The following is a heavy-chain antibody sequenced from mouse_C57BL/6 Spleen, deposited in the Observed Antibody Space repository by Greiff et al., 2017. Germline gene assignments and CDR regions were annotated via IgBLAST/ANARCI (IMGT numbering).Heavy chain of an antibody. V-gene: IGHV1-22*01. D-gene: IGHD1-1*01. CDR3: ARGTTVVGGFAY. J-gene: IGHJ3*01. CDR1: GYTFTDYN. CDR2: INPNNGGT. Sequence: SGPELVKPGASVKMSCKASGYTFTDYNMHWVKQSHGKSLEWIGYINPNNGGTSYNQKFKGKATLTVNKSSRTAYMELRSPTSEDSAVYYCARGTTVVGGFAYWGQGTLVTVSA.